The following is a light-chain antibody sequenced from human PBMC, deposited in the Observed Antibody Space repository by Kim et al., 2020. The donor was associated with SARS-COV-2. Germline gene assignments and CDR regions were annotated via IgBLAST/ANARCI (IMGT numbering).Light chain of an antibody. Sequence: ASVGDRVTITCRASQDIRNSLAWYQQNPGKVPKRLIYGASSLQSGVPSRFSGSGSGTEFTLTISSLQPEDFATYFCQQYNSYPLTFGQGTQVDIK. CDR2: GAS. V-gene: IGKV1-17*03. J-gene: IGKJ1*01. CDR3: QQYNSYPLT. CDR1: QDIRNS.